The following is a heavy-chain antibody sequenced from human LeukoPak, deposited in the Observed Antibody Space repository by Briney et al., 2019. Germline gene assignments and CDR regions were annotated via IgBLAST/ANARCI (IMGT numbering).Heavy chain of an antibody. CDR1: GYTFTGDY. J-gene: IGHJ5*02. CDR3: ARVPLGDSSTYYYPKPDWFDP. Sequence: ASVKSSCKASGYTFTGDYMHWVRQAPGQGLEWMGWINPNSGGTTYAQNFQGRVTLTRDTSISTAYMELSRLRSDDTAVYYCARVPLGDSSTYYYPKPDWFDPWGQGTLVIVSS. D-gene: IGHD3-22*01. CDR2: INPNSGGT. V-gene: IGHV1-2*02.